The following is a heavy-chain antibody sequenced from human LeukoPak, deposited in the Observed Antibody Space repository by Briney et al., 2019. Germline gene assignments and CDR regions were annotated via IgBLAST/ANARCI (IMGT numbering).Heavy chain of an antibody. V-gene: IGHV4-38-2*02. CDR1: GYSISSGYF. J-gene: IGHJ4*02. CDR3: ARAFYYGSGIFDY. CDR2: IYHSGST. Sequence: TSETLPLTCTVSGYSISSGYFWGWIRQPPGKGLEWIGNIYHSGSTYYNPSLKSRVTISVDTSKNQFSLKLTSVTAADTAVYHCARAFYYGSGIFDYWGQGALVTVSS. D-gene: IGHD3-10*01.